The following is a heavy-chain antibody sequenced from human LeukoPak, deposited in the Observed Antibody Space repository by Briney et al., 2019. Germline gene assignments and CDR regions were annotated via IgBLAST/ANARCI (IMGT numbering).Heavy chain of an antibody. D-gene: IGHD6-13*01. Sequence: GGSLRLSCAASGFTFSSYAMSWVRQAPGKGLEWVSGISGGGGSTYYADSVKGRFTISRDNSRNTLYLQMNSPRAEDTSVYYCAILPGYSSGWYEVNYWGQGTLVTVSS. CDR3: AILPGYSSGWYEVNY. J-gene: IGHJ4*02. V-gene: IGHV3-23*01. CDR2: ISGGGGST. CDR1: GFTFSSYA.